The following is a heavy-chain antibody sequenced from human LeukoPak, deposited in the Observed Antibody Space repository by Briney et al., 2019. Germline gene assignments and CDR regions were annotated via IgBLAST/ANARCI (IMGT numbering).Heavy chain of an antibody. Sequence: ASVKVSCKASGYTFTSYYMHWVRQAPGQGLEWMGIINPSGGSTSYAQKFQGRVTMTRDASTSTVFMELSSLRSDDTAVYYCARGPPGWVHDISKRGLFDPWGQGTLVIVSS. CDR3: ARGPPGWVHDISKRGLFDP. D-gene: IGHD6-13*01. V-gene: IGHV1-46*01. J-gene: IGHJ5*02. CDR1: GYTFTSYY. CDR2: INPSGGST.